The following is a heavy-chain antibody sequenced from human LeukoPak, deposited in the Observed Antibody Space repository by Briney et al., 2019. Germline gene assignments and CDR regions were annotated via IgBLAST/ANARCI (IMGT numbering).Heavy chain of an antibody. Sequence: SETLSLTCTLSGGSISSSSYYWGWLRQPAGKGLEWIGSIYYSGSTYYNPSLKSRVTISVDTSKNQSSLKLSTVTAADTAVYYCARTPRGYRGDFDYWGQGTLVTVSS. V-gene: IGHV4-39*01. CDR2: IYYSGST. CDR3: ARTPRGYRGDFDY. CDR1: GGSISSSSYY. D-gene: IGHD5-18*01. J-gene: IGHJ4*02.